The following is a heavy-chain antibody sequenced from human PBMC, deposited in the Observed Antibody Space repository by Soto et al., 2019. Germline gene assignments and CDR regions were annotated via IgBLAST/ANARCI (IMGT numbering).Heavy chain of an antibody. J-gene: IGHJ4*02. D-gene: IGHD3-10*01. CDR1: GFTFSSYG. CDR3: ARDRQVLRITMVRGVIRSSFDY. Sequence: GGSLRLSCAASGFTFSSYGMHWVRQAPGKGLEWVAVIWYDGSNKYYADSVKGRFTISRDNSKNTLYLQMNSLRAEDTAGYYCARDRQVLRITMVRGVIRSSFDYWGQGTLVTVSS. V-gene: IGHV3-33*01. CDR2: IWYDGSNK.